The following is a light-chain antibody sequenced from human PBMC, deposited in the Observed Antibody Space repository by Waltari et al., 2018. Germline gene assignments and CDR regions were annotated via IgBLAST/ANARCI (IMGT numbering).Light chain of an antibody. CDR2: DVD. Sequence: QSALTQPRSVSESPGHSVSISCTGTSRDVGNYNYVSWYQQFPGKAPQLIIYDVDNRPAGGPALFSCSKSGNTAYLFIFGVQAEDEADYYCCSYAGDYPYWVFGGGTSLTVL. V-gene: IGLV2-11*01. CDR1: SRDVGNYNY. CDR3: CSYAGDYPYWV. J-gene: IGLJ3*02.